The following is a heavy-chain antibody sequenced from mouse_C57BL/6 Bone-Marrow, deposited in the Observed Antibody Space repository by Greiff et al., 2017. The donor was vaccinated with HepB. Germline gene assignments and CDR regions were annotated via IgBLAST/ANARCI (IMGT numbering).Heavy chain of an antibody. J-gene: IGHJ2*01. CDR1: GFTFSSYA. V-gene: IGHV5-4*03. CDR3: ARGDYVGY. Sequence: EVKLVESGGGLVKPGGSLKLSCAASGFTFSSYAMSWVRQTPDKRLEWVATISDGGSYTYYPDNVKRRCTISRDNAKNNLYLQMSHLKSEDTAMYYCARGDYVGYWGQGTTLTVSS. CDR2: ISDGGSYT.